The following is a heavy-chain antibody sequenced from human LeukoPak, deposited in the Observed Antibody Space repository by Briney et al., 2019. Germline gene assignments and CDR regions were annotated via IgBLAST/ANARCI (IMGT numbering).Heavy chain of an antibody. CDR3: ESYDYQSYWFDP. D-gene: IGHD4/OR15-4a*01. J-gene: IGHJ5*02. CDR1: GYTFTSYG. Sequence: ASVKVSCTASGYTFTSYGISWVRQAPGQGLEWMGWISAYNGNTNYAQKLQGRVTMTTDTSTSTAYMELRSLRSHDTAVYYCESYDYQSYWFDPWGQGTLVTVSS. CDR2: ISAYNGNT. V-gene: IGHV1-18*01.